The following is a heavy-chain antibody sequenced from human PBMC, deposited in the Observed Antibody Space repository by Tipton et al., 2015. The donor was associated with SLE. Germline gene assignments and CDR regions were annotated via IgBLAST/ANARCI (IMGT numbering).Heavy chain of an antibody. J-gene: IGHJ4*02. CDR2: INHSGST. Sequence: TLSLTCAMYGGSFSGYYWNWIRQPPGKGLEWIGEINHSGSTNYNPSLKSRVTISVDTSKNQFSLKLNSVTAADTAVYYCARGRAVPSVFDYWGQGTLVTVSS. CDR3: ARGRAVPSVFDY. D-gene: IGHD5/OR15-5a*01. V-gene: IGHV4-34*01. CDR1: GGSFSGYY.